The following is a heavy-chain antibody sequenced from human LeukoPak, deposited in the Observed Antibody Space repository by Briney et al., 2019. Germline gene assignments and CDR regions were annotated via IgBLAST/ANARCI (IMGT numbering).Heavy chain of an antibody. D-gene: IGHD3-10*02. CDR2: ISSSSSYI. CDR3: AELGITMIGGV. V-gene: IGHV3-21*01. Sequence: GGSLRLSCAASGFTFSSYSMNWVRQAPGKGLEWVSSISSSSSYIYYADSVKGRFTISRDNAKNSLYLQVNSLRAEDTAVYYCAELGITMIGGVWGKGTTVTISS. J-gene: IGHJ6*04. CDR1: GFTFSSYS.